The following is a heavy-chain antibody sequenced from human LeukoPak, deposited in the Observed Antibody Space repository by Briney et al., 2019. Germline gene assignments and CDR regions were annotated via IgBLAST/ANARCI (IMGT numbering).Heavy chain of an antibody. V-gene: IGHV3-30*02. CDR2: IRYDGNDK. CDR3: AKDRDYYDSSGYQD. J-gene: IGHJ4*02. Sequence: GSLRLSCAASGFTFSYYGMHWVRQAPGKGLEWMAFIRYDGNDKFYAESVKGRFTISRDTSRNTLYLQMNSLRAEDTAVYYCAKDRDYYDSSGYQDWGQGTLVTVSS. CDR1: GFTFSYYG. D-gene: IGHD3-22*01.